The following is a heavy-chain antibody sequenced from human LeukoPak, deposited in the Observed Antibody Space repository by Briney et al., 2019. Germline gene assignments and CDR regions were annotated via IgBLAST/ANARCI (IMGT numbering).Heavy chain of an antibody. Sequence: PGGSLRLSCAASGFTFSSYAMSWVRQAPGKGLEWVSTISGSGDSTYYADSVKGRFTISRDSSKKTLYLQTSGLRAEDTAVYYCAKTRGYCSGGTCYQDYWGQGTLVTVSS. CDR1: GFTFSSYA. V-gene: IGHV3-23*01. D-gene: IGHD2-15*01. CDR3: AKTRGYCSGGTCYQDY. CDR2: ISGSGDST. J-gene: IGHJ4*02.